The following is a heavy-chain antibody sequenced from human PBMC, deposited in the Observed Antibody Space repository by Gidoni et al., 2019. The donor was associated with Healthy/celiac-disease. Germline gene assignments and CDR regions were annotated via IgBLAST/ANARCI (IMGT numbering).Heavy chain of an antibody. V-gene: IGHV4-30-4*01. CDR1: GGSISSGAYY. CDR2: IYYSGST. CDR3: ARSESAWGSYRYASFDY. J-gene: IGHJ4*02. Sequence: QVQLQESGPGLVKPSQTLSLTCTVSGGSISSGAYYWSWIRQPPGKGLEWIGYIYYSGSTYYNPSLKSRVTISVDTSKNQFSLKLSSVTAADTAVYYCARSESAWGSYRYASFDYWGQGTLVTVSS. D-gene: IGHD3-16*02.